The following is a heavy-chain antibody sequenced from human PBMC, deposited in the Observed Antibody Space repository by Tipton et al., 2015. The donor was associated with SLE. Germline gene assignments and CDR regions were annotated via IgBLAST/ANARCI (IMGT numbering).Heavy chain of an antibody. D-gene: IGHD3-10*01. Sequence: GLVKPSQTLSVTCTVSGGSISRSSYYWTWIRQRPGKGLEWLGYIHYSGSTYYNPSLESRLTMSVDTSKSQFSLKLTSVTAVDSAVYYCARDLAIGGWFDPWGQGTLVTVSS. CDR3: ARDLAIGGWFDP. V-gene: IGHV4-31*03. J-gene: IGHJ5*02. CDR1: GGSISRSSYY. CDR2: IHYSGST.